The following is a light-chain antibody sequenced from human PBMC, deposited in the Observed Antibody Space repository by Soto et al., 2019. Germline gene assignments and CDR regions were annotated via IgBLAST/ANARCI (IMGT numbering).Light chain of an antibody. Sequence: TPMSQSPSTLSASVGDRVTITCRASKSIGTWLAWYQLKPGKAPNLLISGVSSLESGVPSRFSGSGSGTEFTLTISSLQPDDFALYFCQQYYGCCTFGGGTKVDIK. J-gene: IGKJ4*01. CDR2: GVS. CDR3: QQYYGCCT. CDR1: KSIGTW. V-gene: IGKV1-5*01.